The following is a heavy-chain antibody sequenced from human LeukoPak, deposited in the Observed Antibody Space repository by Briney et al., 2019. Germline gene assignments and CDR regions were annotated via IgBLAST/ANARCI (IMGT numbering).Heavy chain of an antibody. V-gene: IGHV4-61*02. J-gene: IGHJ4*02. CDR1: GGSISSGSYY. CDR3: ARDLGPFFDY. CDR2: IYTSGST. Sequence: SETLSLTCTVSGGSISSGSYYWSWIRQPAGKGLEWIGRIYTSGSTNYNPSLKSRVTISVDTSKNQFSLKLSSVTAADTAVYYCARDLGPFFDYWGQGTLVTVSS.